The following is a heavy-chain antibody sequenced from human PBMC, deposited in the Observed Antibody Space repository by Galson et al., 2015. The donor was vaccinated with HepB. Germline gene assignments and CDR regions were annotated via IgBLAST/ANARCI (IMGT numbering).Heavy chain of an antibody. CDR1: GYTFTGYY. V-gene: IGHV1-2*02. Sequence: SVKVSCKASGYTFTGYYIHWVRQAPGQGLEWMGWINPNTGDTSYAQKFQGRVAMTRDTSISTAYVELSSLRSDDTAVYYCARDYGGNPWYFDSWGQGTLVTVSS. CDR2: INPNTGDT. CDR3: ARDYGGNPWYFDS. D-gene: IGHD4-23*01. J-gene: IGHJ4*02.